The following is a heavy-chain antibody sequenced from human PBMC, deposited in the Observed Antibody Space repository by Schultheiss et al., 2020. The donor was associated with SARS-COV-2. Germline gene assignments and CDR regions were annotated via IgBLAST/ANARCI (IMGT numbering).Heavy chain of an antibody. D-gene: IGHD6-19*01. CDR1: GFTFSSYA. CDR2: ISYDGSNK. V-gene: IGHV3-30-3*01. J-gene: IGHJ4*02. Sequence: GGSLRLSCAASGFTFSSYAMHWVRQAPGKGLEWVAVISYDGSNKYYADSVKGRFTISRDNSKNTLYLQMNSLRAEETAVYYCAKGQWLEDWGQGTLVTVSS. CDR3: AKGQWLED.